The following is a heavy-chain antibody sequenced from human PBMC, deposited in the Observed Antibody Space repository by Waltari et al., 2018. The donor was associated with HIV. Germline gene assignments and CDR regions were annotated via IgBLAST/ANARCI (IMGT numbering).Heavy chain of an antibody. D-gene: IGHD3-22*01. V-gene: IGHV4-4*07. CDR1: GGSISSYY. CDR2: INTSGST. CDR3: ARVAPYDSSGYYRGIFDY. Sequence: QVQLQESGPGLVKPSETLSLTCTVSGGSISSYYWSWIRQPAGKGLEWIGRINTSGSTTYNPSLKSRLTMSVDTSKNQFSLNLSSVTAADTAVYYCARVAPYDSSGYYRGIFDYWGQGTLVTVSS. J-gene: IGHJ4*02.